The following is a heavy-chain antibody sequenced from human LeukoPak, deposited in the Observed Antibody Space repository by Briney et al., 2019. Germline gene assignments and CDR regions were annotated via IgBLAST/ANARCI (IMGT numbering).Heavy chain of an antibody. J-gene: IGHJ3*02. V-gene: IGHV3-48*01. CDR1: GFTFSSYS. D-gene: IGHD3-3*01. CDR2: IRSSSSTI. CDR3: ARSLRNAFDI. Sequence: GGSLRLSCAASGFTFSSYSMNWVRQAPGKGLEWVAYIRSSSSTIYYADSVKGQFTISTDNANNSVHLQMNSLRAEDTAVYYCARSLRNAFDIWGQGTMVTVSS.